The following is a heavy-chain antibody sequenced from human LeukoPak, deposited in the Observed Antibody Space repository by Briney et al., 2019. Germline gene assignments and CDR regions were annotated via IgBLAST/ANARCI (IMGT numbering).Heavy chain of an antibody. Sequence: SETLSLTCTVSGGSISSSSYYWGWIRQPPGKGLEWIGTIYYGGSTYSNPSLKSRVTMSVHTSKNQFSLRLSSVSAADTAVYYCANLNWFDPWGQGTLVTVSS. CDR2: IYYGGST. CDR1: GGSISSSSYY. J-gene: IGHJ5*02. CDR3: ANLNWFDP. V-gene: IGHV4-39*01.